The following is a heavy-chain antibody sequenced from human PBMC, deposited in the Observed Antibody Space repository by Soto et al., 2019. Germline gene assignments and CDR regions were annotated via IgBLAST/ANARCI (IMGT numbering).Heavy chain of an antibody. J-gene: IGHJ4*02. Sequence: ASVKVSCKASGYTFSGCYMHWVRQAPGQGLEWMGWINPNSGGTKSAEKFQGRVTMTRDTSISMAYMELSRLTSDDTAVYYCASAAVTGTAGLDFWGQGTQVTVSS. V-gene: IGHV1-2*02. CDR1: GYTFSGCY. D-gene: IGHD6-19*01. CDR3: ASAAVTGTAGLDF. CDR2: INPNSGGT.